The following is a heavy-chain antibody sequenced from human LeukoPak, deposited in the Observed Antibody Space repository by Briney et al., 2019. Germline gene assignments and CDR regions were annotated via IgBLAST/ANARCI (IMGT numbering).Heavy chain of an antibody. J-gene: IGHJ3*02. V-gene: IGHV4-59*01. CDR3: ARDRGYDILTGYYLAFDI. CDR2: IYYSGST. D-gene: IGHD3-9*01. CDR1: GGSISSYY. Sequence: PETLSLTCTVSGGSISSYYWSWIRQPPGKGLEWIGYIYYSGSTNYNPSLKSRVTISVDTSKNQFSLKLSSVTAADTAVYYCARDRGYDILTGYYLAFDIWGQGTMVTVSS.